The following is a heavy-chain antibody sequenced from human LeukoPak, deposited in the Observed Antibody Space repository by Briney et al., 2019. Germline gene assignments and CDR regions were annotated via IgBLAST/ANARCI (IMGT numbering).Heavy chain of an antibody. D-gene: IGHD7-27*01. CDR2: IYYSGST. J-gene: IGHJ4*02. Sequence: PSETLSLTCTVSGGSISSYYWSWIRQPPGKGLEWIGYIYYSGSTNYNPSLKSRVTISVDASKNQFSLKLSSVTAADTAVYYCAREITLGSFDYWGQGTLVTVSS. V-gene: IGHV4-59*01. CDR3: AREITLGSFDY. CDR1: GGSISSYY.